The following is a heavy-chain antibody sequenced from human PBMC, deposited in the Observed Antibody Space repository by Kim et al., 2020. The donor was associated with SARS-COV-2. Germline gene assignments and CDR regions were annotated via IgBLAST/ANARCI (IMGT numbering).Heavy chain of an antibody. V-gene: IGHV3-7*04. CDR2: GSQK. J-gene: IGHJ4*02. CDR3: ARGRGVDY. Sequence: GSQKYYVDSAKGRFTISRDNAKNSVDLQMNNLRGEDTAVYYCARGRGVDYWGQGTLVTVSS.